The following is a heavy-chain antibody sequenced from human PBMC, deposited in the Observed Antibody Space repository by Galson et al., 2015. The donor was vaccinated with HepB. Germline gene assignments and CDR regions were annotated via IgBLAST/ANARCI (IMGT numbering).Heavy chain of an antibody. V-gene: IGHV3-15*01. CDR3: TTTGGGDFDY. CDR2: IKSRTDDGTT. J-gene: IGHJ4*02. CDR1: GFTFRNAW. Sequence: SLRLSCAASGFTFRNAWMTWVRQAPGKGLEWVGRIKSRTDDGTTDYAAPVKGRFTISRDDSKKALFLQVKSLKTEDTAMYYCTTTGGGDFDYWGQGTLVTVSS. D-gene: IGHD3-16*01.